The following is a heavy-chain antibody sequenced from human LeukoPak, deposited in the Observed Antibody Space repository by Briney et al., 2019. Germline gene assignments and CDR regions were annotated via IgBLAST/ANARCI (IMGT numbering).Heavy chain of an antibody. CDR1: GGTFSSYA. V-gene: IGHV1-69*13. CDR2: IIPIFGTA. Sequence: SVKVSCKASGGTFSSYAISWVRQAPGQGLEWMGGIIPIFGTANYAQKFQGRVTITADESTSTAYMELSSLRSEDTAVYYCASTSTRVVITPFDYWGQGTLVTVSS. CDR3: ASTSTRVVITPFDY. D-gene: IGHD3-22*01. J-gene: IGHJ4*02.